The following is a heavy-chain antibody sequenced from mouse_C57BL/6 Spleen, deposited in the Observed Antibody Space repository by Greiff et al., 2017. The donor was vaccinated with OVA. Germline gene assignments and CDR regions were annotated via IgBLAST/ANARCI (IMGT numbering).Heavy chain of an antibody. D-gene: IGHD4-1*01. V-gene: IGHV1-82*01. Sequence: QVQLQQSGPELVKPGASVKISCKASGYAFSSSWMNWVKQRPGKGLEWIGRIYPGDGDTNYNGKFKGKATLTADKSSSTAYMQLSSLTSEDSAVYFCARSQTGPFDYWGKGTTLTVSS. CDR2: IYPGDGDT. J-gene: IGHJ2*01. CDR3: ARSQTGPFDY. CDR1: GYAFSSSW.